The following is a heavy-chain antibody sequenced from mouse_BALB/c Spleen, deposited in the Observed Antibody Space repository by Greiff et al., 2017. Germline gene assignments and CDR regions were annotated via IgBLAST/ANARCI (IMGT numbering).Heavy chain of an antibody. CDR2: ISSGGSYT. V-gene: IGHV5-6-4*01. J-gene: IGHJ4*01. D-gene: IGHD2-4*01. CDR1: GFTFSSYT. Sequence: EVQRVESGGGLVKPGGSLKLSCAASGFTFSSYTMSWVRQTPEKRLEWVATISSGGSYTYYPDSVKGRFTISRDNAKNTLYLQMSSLKSEDTAMYYCTRVYYDYDNAMDYWGQGTSVTVSS. CDR3: TRVYYDYDNAMDY.